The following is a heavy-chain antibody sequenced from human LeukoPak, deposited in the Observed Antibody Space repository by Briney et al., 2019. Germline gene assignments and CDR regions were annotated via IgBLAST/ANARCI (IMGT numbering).Heavy chain of an antibody. Sequence: PSETLSLTCTVSSGSISSGGYYWSWVRQHPETGLEWIGYIYYSGTAYYNPSLKSRVTMSVDTSKNQFSLKLDSVTAADTAVYYCARFSNDHGVKFDYWGQGTLVTVSS. J-gene: IGHJ4*02. CDR2: IYYSGTA. CDR3: ARFSNDHGVKFDY. V-gene: IGHV4-31*03. CDR1: SGSISSGGYY. D-gene: IGHD4-17*01.